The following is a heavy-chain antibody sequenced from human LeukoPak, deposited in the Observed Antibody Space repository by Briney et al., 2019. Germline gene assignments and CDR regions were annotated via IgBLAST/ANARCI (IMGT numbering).Heavy chain of an antibody. CDR1: GYTFTGYY. CDR2: ISPNSGGT. D-gene: IGHD6-13*01. V-gene: IGHV1-2*02. Sequence: ASVKVSCKASGYTFTGYYMHWVRQAPGQGLEWMGWISPNSGGTNYAQKFQGRVTMTRDTSISTAYMELSRLRSDDTAVYYCARGRIAAAGFYYYYYGMDVWGQGTTVTVSS. CDR3: ARGRIAAAGFYYYYYGMDV. J-gene: IGHJ6*02.